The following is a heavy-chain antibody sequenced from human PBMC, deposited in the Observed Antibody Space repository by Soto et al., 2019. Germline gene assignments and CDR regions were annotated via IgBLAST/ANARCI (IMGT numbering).Heavy chain of an antibody. CDR1: GFSFSSYW. CDR2: INTDGSST. D-gene: IGHD3-9*01. CDR3: ARSPGGYYID. J-gene: IGHJ3*01. V-gene: IGHV3-74*01. Sequence: EVQLVESGGGLVQPGGSLRLSCADSGFSFSSYWMHWVRQGPGKGLVWVARINTDGSSTNYADSVKGRFTISRDNAKNTLYLQMNSLGAEDTAVYYCARSPGGYYIDWGQGTMVTVSS.